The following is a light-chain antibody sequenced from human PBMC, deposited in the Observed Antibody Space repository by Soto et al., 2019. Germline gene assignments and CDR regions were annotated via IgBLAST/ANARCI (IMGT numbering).Light chain of an antibody. CDR2: GAS. CDR3: QQYNNWPLG. Sequence: EIVMTQSPATLSVSPGERATLSCRASQSVSSTLAWYQQKPGQAPRLLIYGASTRATGIPARFSGSGSGTEFTLTISSLQSEDFAFYYCQQYNNWPLGFGGGTKVEIK. V-gene: IGKV3-15*01. J-gene: IGKJ4*01. CDR1: QSVSST.